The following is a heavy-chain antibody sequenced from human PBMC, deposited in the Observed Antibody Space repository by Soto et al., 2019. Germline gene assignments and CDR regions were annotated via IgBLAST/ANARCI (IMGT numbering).Heavy chain of an antibody. D-gene: IGHD6-19*01. CDR1: GGSISSGGYY. Sequence: SETLSLTCTVSGGSISSGGYYWSWIRQHPGKGLEWIGYIYYSGSTYYNPSIKSRVTISVDTSKNQFSLKLSSVTAADTAVYYCARGGARIAVARSILYFDYWGQGTLVTISS. J-gene: IGHJ4*02. CDR3: ARGGARIAVARSILYFDY. V-gene: IGHV4-31*02. CDR2: IYYSGST.